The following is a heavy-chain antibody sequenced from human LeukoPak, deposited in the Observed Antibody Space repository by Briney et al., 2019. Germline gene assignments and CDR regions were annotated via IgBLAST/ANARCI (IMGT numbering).Heavy chain of an antibody. CDR1: GGSISSYQ. D-gene: IGHD3-9*01. Sequence: SETLSLTCTVSGGSISSYQWSWIRQPPGKGLEWIGYIYYSGSTNYNPSLKSRVTISVDTSKNQFSLKLSSVTAADTAVYYCARGYFDWSLGHYFDYWGQGTLVTVSS. CDR2: IYYSGST. V-gene: IGHV4-59*01. J-gene: IGHJ4*02. CDR3: ARGYFDWSLGHYFDY.